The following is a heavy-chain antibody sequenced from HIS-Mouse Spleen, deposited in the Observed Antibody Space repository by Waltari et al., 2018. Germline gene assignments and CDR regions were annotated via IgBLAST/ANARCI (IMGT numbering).Heavy chain of an antibody. CDR3: AREIPYSSSWYDWYFDL. J-gene: IGHJ2*01. Sequence: QLQLQESGPGLVKPSETLSLTCTVSGGSIRRSRSSWGRIRQPPGKGLEWIGSIYYSGSTYYNPSLKSRVTISVDTSKNQFSLKLSSVTAADTAVYYCAREIPYSSSWYDWYFDLWGRGTLVTVSS. CDR1: GGSIRRSRSS. D-gene: IGHD6-13*01. CDR2: IYYSGST. V-gene: IGHV4-39*07.